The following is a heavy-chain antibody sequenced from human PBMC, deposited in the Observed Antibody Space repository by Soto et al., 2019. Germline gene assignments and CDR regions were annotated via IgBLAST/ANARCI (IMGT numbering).Heavy chain of an antibody. CDR2: IYYSGST. J-gene: IGHJ6*02. Sequence: PSETLSLTCTVSGGSISSYYWSWIRQPPGKGLEWIGYIYYSGSTNYNPSLKSRVTISVDTSKNQFSLKLSSVTAADTAVYYCAREAGHHYYYYGMDVWGPGTTVTVSS. D-gene: IGHD3-10*01. V-gene: IGHV4-59*01. CDR1: GGSISSYY. CDR3: AREAGHHYYYYGMDV.